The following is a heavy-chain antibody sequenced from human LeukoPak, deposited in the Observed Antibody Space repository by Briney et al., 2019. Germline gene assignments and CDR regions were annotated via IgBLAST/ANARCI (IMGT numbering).Heavy chain of an antibody. D-gene: IGHD1-26*01. CDR2: IYYSGST. Sequence: SETLSLTCTVSGGSISSSSYYWGWIRQPPGKGLEWIGSIYYSGSTYYNPSLKSRVTISVDTSKNQFSLKLSSVTAADTAVYYCARQGAHSGSYRKYFQHWGQGTLVTVSS. J-gene: IGHJ1*01. CDR3: ARQGAHSGSYRKYFQH. V-gene: IGHV4-39*01. CDR1: GGSISSSSYY.